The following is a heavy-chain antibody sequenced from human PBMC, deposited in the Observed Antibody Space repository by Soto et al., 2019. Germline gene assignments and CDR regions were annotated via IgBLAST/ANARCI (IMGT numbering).Heavy chain of an antibody. V-gene: IGHV3-53*01. J-gene: IGHJ5*02. Sequence: GGSPRLSCAASGFSLGSSHMSWVRQAPGKGLEWVSIMYSGGDTYYAVSVKGRFTISRDNSKNTVFLQMNTLRHDDTAMYFCARLSPYYSGSLWFRYSCFLSCGQRTLVTVS. CDR1: GFSLGSSH. CDR2: MYSGGDT. CDR3: ARLSPYYSGSLWFRYSCFLS. D-gene: IGHD3-10*01.